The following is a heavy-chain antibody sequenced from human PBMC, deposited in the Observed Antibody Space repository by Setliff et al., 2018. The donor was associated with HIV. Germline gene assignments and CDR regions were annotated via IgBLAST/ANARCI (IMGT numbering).Heavy chain of an antibody. CDR2: INHSGST. V-gene: IGHV4-34*01. CDR3: ARDMMYHYDRSGSFGCFGP. D-gene: IGHD3-22*01. Sequence: SETLSLTCTVSGGSISSYYWTWIRQPPGKGLEWIGEINHSGSTNYNPSLKSRVTISIDNFKNQFSLKLSSVTAADTAVYYCARDMMYHYDRSGSFGCFGPWGQGTQVTVSS. J-gene: IGHJ5*02. CDR1: GGSISSYY.